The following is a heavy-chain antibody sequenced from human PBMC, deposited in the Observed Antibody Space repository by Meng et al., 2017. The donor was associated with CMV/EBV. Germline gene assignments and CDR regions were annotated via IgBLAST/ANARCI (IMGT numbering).Heavy chain of an antibody. D-gene: IGHD1-7*01. CDR2: ISGSGGST. V-gene: IGHV3-23*01. CDR3: AKALRGTRDLNDY. CDR1: GFTFSSYA. Sequence: GESLKISCAASGFTFSSYAVSWVRQAPGKGLEWVSAISGSGGSTYYADSVKGRFTISRDNSKNTLYLQMNSLRAEDTAVYYCAKALRGTRDLNDYWGQGTLVTVSS. J-gene: IGHJ4*02.